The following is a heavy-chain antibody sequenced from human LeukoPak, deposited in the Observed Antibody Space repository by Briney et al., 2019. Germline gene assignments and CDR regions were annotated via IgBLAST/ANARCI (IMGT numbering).Heavy chain of an antibody. CDR3: AREAGSYGVFDY. J-gene: IGHJ4*02. CDR2: ICANDGNT. D-gene: IGHD1-26*01. Sequence: PGGSLRLSCAASGLTFRNYAMSWVRQAPGKGLEWVSVICANDGNTYYADAVKGRFTISRDNSKNTLYLQMNSLRAEDTAVYYCAREAGSYGVFDYWGQGTLVTVSS. V-gene: IGHV3-23*01. CDR1: GLTFRNYA.